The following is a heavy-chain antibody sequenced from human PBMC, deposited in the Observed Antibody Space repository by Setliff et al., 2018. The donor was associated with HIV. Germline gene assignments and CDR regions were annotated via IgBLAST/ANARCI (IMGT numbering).Heavy chain of an antibody. V-gene: IGHV3-49*04. Sequence: PGGSLRLSCTASGFSFGDYVMNWVRQAPGKGLEWVGFIRSKANGGTTEYAASVKGRFTISRDDSKSIAYLQMNSLKTEDTAVYYCTRDDYYIEHWGQGTLVTVSS. D-gene: IGHD1-26*01. CDR3: TRDDYYIEH. J-gene: IGHJ4*02. CDR2: IRSKANGGTT. CDR1: GFSFGDYV.